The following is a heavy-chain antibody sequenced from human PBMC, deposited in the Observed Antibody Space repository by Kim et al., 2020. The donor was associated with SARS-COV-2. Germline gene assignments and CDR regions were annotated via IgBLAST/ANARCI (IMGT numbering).Heavy chain of an antibody. V-gene: IGHV3-21*01. CDR3: ATTDYRGQAFDI. CDR1: GFTFSSYS. D-gene: IGHD4-4*01. J-gene: IGHJ3*02. Sequence: GGSLRLSCAASGFTFSSYSMNWVRQAPGKGLEWVSSISSSSSNIYYADPVHGLFTMSSDNSKNSLYLQINRLSAEDTAVYYCATTDYRGQAFDIWGQGTMVTVSS. CDR2: ISSSSSNI.